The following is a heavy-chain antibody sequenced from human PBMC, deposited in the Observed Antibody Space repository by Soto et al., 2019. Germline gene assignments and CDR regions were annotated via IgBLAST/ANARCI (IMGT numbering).Heavy chain of an antibody. CDR1: GYNFISYW. CDR2: IFPGDSDT. Sequence: GESLKISCKGSGYNFISYWIGWVRQMPGKGLEWMGVIFPGDSDTRYSPSFQGQVTISADRSISVAYLQWSSLEASDTAMYYCARGGYNYATYYFDYWGQGTLVTVSS. V-gene: IGHV5-51*01. CDR3: ARGGYNYATYYFDY. D-gene: IGHD5-18*01. J-gene: IGHJ4*02.